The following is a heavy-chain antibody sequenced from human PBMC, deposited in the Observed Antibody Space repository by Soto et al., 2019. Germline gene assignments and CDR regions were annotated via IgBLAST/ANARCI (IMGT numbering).Heavy chain of an antibody. CDR2: IYYSGST. D-gene: IGHD6-13*01. CDR1: GGSISSGGYY. V-gene: IGHV4-31*03. J-gene: IGHJ4*02. Sequence: QVQLQESGPGLVKPSQTLSLTCTVSGGSISSGGYYWSWIRQHPGKGLEWIGYIYYSGSTYYNPSLTRRVTISVDTSKNQFSLKLSSVTAADTAVYYCATRAAAGYFDYWGQGTLVTVSS. CDR3: ATRAAAGYFDY.